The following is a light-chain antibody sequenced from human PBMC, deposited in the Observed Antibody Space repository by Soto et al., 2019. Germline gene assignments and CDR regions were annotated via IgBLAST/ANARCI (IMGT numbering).Light chain of an antibody. Sequence: EIVLTQSPGTLSLPPGERATLSCRASQSVSSSSLAWYQHKPGQAPRLLIYDAFSRATDIPARFSGSGSGTDFTLTISRLEPEDFAVYYCQHYGSSPPKYTFGQGTKLEI. CDR2: DAF. CDR1: QSVSSSS. CDR3: QHYGSSPPKYT. J-gene: IGKJ2*01. V-gene: IGKV3-20*01.